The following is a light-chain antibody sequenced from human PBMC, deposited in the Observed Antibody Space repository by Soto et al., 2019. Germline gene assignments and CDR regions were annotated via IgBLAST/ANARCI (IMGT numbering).Light chain of an antibody. Sequence: DIQMTQSPSSLSASVGDRVTITCRASQGIRNDLDWYQQKTGKGPKCLIYAACSLHSGLPSRFSRSGSGTAFALTISNLQPEDFSTYFFLQHNSYIFTFGPGTKVDIK. CDR3: LQHNSYIFT. CDR2: AAC. J-gene: IGKJ3*01. V-gene: IGKV1-17*02. CDR1: QGIRND.